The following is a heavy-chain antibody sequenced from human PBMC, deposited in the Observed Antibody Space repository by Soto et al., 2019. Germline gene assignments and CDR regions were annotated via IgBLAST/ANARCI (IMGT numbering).Heavy chain of an antibody. J-gene: IGHJ4*02. CDR2: IYHSGST. V-gene: IGHV4-30-2*02. Sequence: SETLSLTCAVSGGSISSGGYSWSWIRQPPGKGLEWIGYIYHSGSTYYNPSLKSRVTISVDRSKNQFSLKLSSVTAADTAVYYCAKVRLCSGGSCYSAFFDYWGQGTLVTVSS. CDR1: GGSISSGGYS. CDR3: AKVRLCSGGSCYSAFFDY. D-gene: IGHD2-15*01.